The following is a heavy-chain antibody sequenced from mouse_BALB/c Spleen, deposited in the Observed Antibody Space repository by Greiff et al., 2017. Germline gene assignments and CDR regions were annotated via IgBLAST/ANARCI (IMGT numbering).Heavy chain of an antibody. J-gene: IGHJ4*01. CDR2: ISSGGST. CDR3: ASYCSSYYYAIEL. V-gene: IGHV5-6-5*01. CDR1: GFTFSSYA. Sequence: EVQLMESGGGLVQPGGSLKLSCAASGFTFSSYAMSWVRQTPEKRLEWVASISSGGSTYYPDSVKGRFTISRDNARNILYLQMSSLRSEDTAMYYCASYCSSYYYAIELWGPGNSGTGSP. D-gene: IGHD1-1*01.